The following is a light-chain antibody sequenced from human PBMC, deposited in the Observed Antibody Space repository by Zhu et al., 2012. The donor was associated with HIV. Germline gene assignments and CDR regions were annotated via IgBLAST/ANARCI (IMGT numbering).Light chain of an antibody. CDR3: QLRDDWSWT. V-gene: IGKV3D-11*02. J-gene: IGKJ1*01. CDR1: QSVGSN. Sequence: EIVLTQSPATLSLSPGEGATLSCRASQSVGSNLAWYQQKPGQAPRLFIYDASNRASGIPARFTLTISSLEPEDFAIYYCQLRDDWSWTFGQGTKVEIK. CDR2: DAS.